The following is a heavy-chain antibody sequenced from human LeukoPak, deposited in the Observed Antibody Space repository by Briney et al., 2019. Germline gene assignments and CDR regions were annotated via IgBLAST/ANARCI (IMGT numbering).Heavy chain of an antibody. Sequence: SVKVSCKASGGTFSSYAISWVRQAPGQGLEWMGGIIPIFGTANYAQKFQGRVTITADESTSTAYMELSSLRSEDTAVYYCARGMSVGYCSSTSCRTYYYYYMDVWGKGTMVTASS. CDR2: IIPIFGTA. CDR1: GGTFSSYA. D-gene: IGHD2-2*01. V-gene: IGHV1-69*01. J-gene: IGHJ6*03. CDR3: ARGMSVGYCSSTSCRTYYYYYMDV.